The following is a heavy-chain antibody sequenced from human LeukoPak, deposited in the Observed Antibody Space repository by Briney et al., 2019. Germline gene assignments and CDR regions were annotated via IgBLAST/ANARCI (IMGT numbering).Heavy chain of an antibody. CDR1: GFTFSSYS. CDR2: ISNDGNTK. Sequence: HPGRSLRLSCATSGFTFSSYSIHWVRQAPGKGLEWVSVISNDGNTKYYADSVKGRSTISRDNSRNTLYLQINSLRSEDTAVYYCARERAVSGWRSAHFDYWGQGTPVTVSS. CDR3: ARERAVSGWRSAHFDY. J-gene: IGHJ4*02. D-gene: IGHD6-19*01. V-gene: IGHV3-30*14.